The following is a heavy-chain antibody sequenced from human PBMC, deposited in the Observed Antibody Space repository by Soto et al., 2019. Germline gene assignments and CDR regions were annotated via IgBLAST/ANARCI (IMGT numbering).Heavy chain of an antibody. CDR1: GGTFTNYA. CDR2: IIPLFGTT. CDR3: ARGGITGTSPLGV. D-gene: IGHD1-7*01. V-gene: IGHV1-69*01. Sequence: QVQLVQSGAEVKKPGSSVKVSCKASGGTFTNYAVSWVRQAPGQGPEWMGDIIPLFGTTNYAQKFQGRLTIVADESTSTAYMELSSLRSEDTAVYYCARGGITGTSPLGVWGQGTTVTVSS. J-gene: IGHJ6*02.